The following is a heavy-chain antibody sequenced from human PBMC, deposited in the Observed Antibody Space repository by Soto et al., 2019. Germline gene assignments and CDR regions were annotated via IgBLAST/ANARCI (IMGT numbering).Heavy chain of an antibody. CDR3: AKVGDGSCSGTNCLCHVDF. CDR2: ISGSADST. Sequence: EVQLLESGGSLVQPGGSLRLSCAASGFTFSTYAMSWVRQAPGKGLEWVSTISGSADSTFYADSVKGRFTISRDNSKNTLYLQLNSMRVEDTAVDYYAKVGDGSCSGTNCLCHVDFWGQGTVATVSS. V-gene: IGHV3-23*01. D-gene: IGHD2-2*01. CDR1: GFTFSTYA. J-gene: IGHJ4*02.